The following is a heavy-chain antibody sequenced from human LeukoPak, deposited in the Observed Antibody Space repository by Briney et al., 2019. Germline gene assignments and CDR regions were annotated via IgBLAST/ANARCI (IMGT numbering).Heavy chain of an antibody. CDR1: GFTVGDNY. V-gene: IGHV3-53*01. Sequence: GGSLRLSCAASGFTVGDNYMSWVRQAPGKGLEWVSLIYSGGATFYADSVKDRFTISRDNSKNTLYLQMNSLRADDTAVYYCATRNYWGQGTLVTVSS. J-gene: IGHJ4*02. CDR3: ATRNY. CDR2: IYSGGAT.